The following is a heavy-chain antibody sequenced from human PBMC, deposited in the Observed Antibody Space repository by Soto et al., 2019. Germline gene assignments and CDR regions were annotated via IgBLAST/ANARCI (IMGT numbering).Heavy chain of an antibody. CDR3: ARAYYYDSSGDAWFDP. V-gene: IGHV1-69*13. D-gene: IGHD3-22*01. J-gene: IGHJ5*02. Sequence: ASVKVSCKASGGTFSSYAISWVRQAPGQGLEWMGGIIPIFGTANYAQKFQGRVTITADESTSTAYMELSSLRSEDTAVYYCARAYYYDSSGDAWFDPWGQGTLVTVSS. CDR1: GGTFSSYA. CDR2: IIPIFGTA.